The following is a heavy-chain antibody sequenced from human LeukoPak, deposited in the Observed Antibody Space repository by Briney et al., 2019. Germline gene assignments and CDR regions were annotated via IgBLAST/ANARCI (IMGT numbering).Heavy chain of an antibody. CDR3: ARAGDYYFHY. J-gene: IGHJ4*02. CDR2: INQDGSQR. V-gene: IGHV3-7*01. D-gene: IGHD4-17*01. CDR1: GFTFSKYW. Sequence: GGTLRLSCAASGFTFSKYWMVWVRQAAGQGLESLALINQDGSQRKCVDSLEGRFSLSRDKGKNSVYLKMHSMGAVEPPMYCWARAGDYYFHYWGQGTLVIVSS.